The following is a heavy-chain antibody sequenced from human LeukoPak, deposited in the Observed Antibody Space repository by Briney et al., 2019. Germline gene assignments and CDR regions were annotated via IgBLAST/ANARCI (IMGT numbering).Heavy chain of an antibody. CDR3: ARDGSERYYFDY. Sequence: SETLSLTCTVSGGSISTYYWNWIRQPPGKGLEWIGYIYYSGSTNYNPSLKSRVTISVDTSKNQFSLKLSSVTAADTAMYYCARDGSERYYFDYWGQGTLVTVSS. J-gene: IGHJ4*02. CDR2: IYYSGST. CDR1: GGSISTYY. V-gene: IGHV4-59*01. D-gene: IGHD6-25*01.